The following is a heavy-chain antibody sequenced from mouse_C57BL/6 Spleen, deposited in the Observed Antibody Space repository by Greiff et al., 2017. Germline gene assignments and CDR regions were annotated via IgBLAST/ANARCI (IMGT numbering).Heavy chain of an antibody. D-gene: IGHD3-1*01. CDR2: INPNNGGT. V-gene: IGHV1-22*01. Sequence: VQLKQSGPELVKPGASVKMSCKASGYTFTDYNMHWVKQSHGKSLEWIGYINPNNGGTSYNQKFKGKATLTVNKSSSTAYMELRSLTSEDSAVYYCARCGGVLQLPWFAYWGQGTLVTVSA. CDR1: GYTFTDYN. J-gene: IGHJ3*01. CDR3: ARCGGVLQLPWFAY.